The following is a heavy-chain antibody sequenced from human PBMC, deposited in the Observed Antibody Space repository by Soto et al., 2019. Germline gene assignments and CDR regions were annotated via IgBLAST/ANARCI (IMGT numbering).Heavy chain of an antibody. CDR1: GSSXXXXXXY. J-gene: IGHJ4*02. CDR3: XXXXXXXYFDS. CDR2: IYYSESI. V-gene: IGHV4-30-4*01. Sequence: QVQLQESGPGLVNPSQTLSLTCTVSGSSXXXXXXYXXXXXXXXXKGLEWIGYIYYSESIYYNPSLKSRVXXXXXXXXXXXXXXXXXXXXXXXXXXXXXXXXXXXYFDSWGQGILVTVSS.